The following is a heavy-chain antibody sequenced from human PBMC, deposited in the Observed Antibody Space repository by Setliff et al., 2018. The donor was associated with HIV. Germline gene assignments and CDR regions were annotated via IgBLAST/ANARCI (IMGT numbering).Heavy chain of an antibody. CDR3: ARYCGGGCSSGNYYYMDV. D-gene: IGHD2-21*01. CDR2: IYYSGRT. CDR1: GGSISSGGYS. J-gene: IGHJ6*03. V-gene: IGHV4-31*03. Sequence: PSETLSLTCTVSGGSISSGGYSWSWIRQHPGKGLEWIGYIYYSGRTYYNPSLKSRVTISVDTSEIQFSLKLSSVTAADTAVYYCARYCGGGCSSGNYYYMDVWGKGTTVTVSS.